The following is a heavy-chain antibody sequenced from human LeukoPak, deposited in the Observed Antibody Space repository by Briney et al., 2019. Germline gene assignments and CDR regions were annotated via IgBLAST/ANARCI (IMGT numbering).Heavy chain of an antibody. CDR3: ARGISDFQH. CDR1: GGSISNNY. J-gene: IGHJ1*01. Sequence: SETLSLTCTVSGGSISNNYWSWIRQPPGKGLEWIGYIYYSGSTNYNPSLKSRVTISVDTSKNQFSLKQSSVTTADTAVYYCARGISDFQHWGQGTLVTVSS. D-gene: IGHD6-19*01. V-gene: IGHV4-59*01. CDR2: IYYSGST.